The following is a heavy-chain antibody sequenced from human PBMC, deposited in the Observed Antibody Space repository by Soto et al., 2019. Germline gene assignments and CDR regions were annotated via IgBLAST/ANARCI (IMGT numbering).Heavy chain of an antibody. J-gene: IGHJ4*02. V-gene: IGHV3-30-3*01. D-gene: IGHD6-13*01. CDR3: ARGTFAAAEDY. CDR2: ISYDGSNK. Sequence: QVQLVESGGGVVQPGRSLRLSCAASGFTFSNYAVHWVRQAPGKGLEWVVLISYDGSNKYYADSVKGRFTISRDNSKNTVYLQRNSLRAEDTAVYYCARGTFAAAEDYWGQGTLVTVSS. CDR1: GFTFSNYA.